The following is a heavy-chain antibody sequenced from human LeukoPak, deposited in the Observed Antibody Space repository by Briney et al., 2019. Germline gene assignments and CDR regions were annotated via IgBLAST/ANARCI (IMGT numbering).Heavy chain of an antibody. J-gene: IGHJ4*02. D-gene: IGHD3-22*01. CDR1: GFTFSSYE. CDR3: ARQDYYDSIGTPPPF. V-gene: IGHV3-48*03. CDR2: ISSSGSTI. Sequence: GGSLRLSCAASGFTFSSYEMNWVRQAPGKGLEWVSYISSSGSTIYYADPVKGRFTISRDNAKNSLYLQMDSLRAEDTAVYYCARQDYYDSIGTPPPFWGQGTLVTVSS.